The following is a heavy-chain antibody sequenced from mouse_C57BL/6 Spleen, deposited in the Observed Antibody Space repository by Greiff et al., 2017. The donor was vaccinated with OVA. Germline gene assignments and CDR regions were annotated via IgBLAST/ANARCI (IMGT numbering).Heavy chain of an antibody. Sequence: VQGVESGAELVKPGASVKISCKASGYAFSSYWMNWVKQRPGKGLEWIGQIYPGDGDTNYNGKFKGKATLTADKSSSTAYMQLSSLTSEDSAVYFCARKPVYYGSSYDYAMDYWGQGTSVTVSS. CDR3: ARKPVYYGSSYDYAMDY. J-gene: IGHJ4*01. CDR2: IYPGDGDT. D-gene: IGHD1-1*01. V-gene: IGHV1-80*01. CDR1: GYAFSSYW.